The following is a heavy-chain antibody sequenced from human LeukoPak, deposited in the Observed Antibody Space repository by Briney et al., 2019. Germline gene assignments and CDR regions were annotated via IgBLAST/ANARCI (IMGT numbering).Heavy chain of an antibody. Sequence: PGGSLRLSCAASGFTFSGYAMNWVRQAPGKGLEWVSAITNSGDGTYYADSVKGRFTISRDNSKNTLYLQMNSLTAEDTAVYYCAKAGGRGWSNWFDPWGQGTQVTVSS. J-gene: IGHJ5*02. CDR3: AKAGGRGWSNWFDP. D-gene: IGHD6-19*01. V-gene: IGHV3-23*01. CDR1: GFTFSGYA. CDR2: ITNSGDGT.